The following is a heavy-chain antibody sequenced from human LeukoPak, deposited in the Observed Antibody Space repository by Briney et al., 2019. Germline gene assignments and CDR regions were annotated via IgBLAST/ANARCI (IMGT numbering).Heavy chain of an antibody. CDR2: IHYSGST. CDR3: ARGADIVVVPAAMPGFWFDP. V-gene: IGHV4-39*07. J-gene: IGHJ5*02. CDR1: GGSISSSSYY. Sequence: PSQTLSLTCTVSGGSISSSSYYWGWIRQPPGKGLEWIGSIHYSGSTNYNPSLKSRVTISVDTSKNQFSLKLSSVTAADTAVYYCARGADIVVVPAAMPGFWFDPWGQGTLVTVSS. D-gene: IGHD2-2*01.